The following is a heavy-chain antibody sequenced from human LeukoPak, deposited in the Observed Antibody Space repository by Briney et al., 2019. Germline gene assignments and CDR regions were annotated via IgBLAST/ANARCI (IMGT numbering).Heavy chain of an antibody. J-gene: IGHJ3*01. CDR2: IRYDGSDK. CDR3: AKRADYYDSSRALYDAFDL. D-gene: IGHD3-16*01. V-gene: IGHV3-30*02. Sequence: GGSLRLSCAASGFTFRTYGMHWVRQAPGKGLEWVTFIRYDGSDKFYADSVKGRFTISRDNSKNTLFLQMNSLRLADTAVYYCAKRADYYDSSRALYDAFDLWGQGTVVTVSS. CDR1: GFTFRTYG.